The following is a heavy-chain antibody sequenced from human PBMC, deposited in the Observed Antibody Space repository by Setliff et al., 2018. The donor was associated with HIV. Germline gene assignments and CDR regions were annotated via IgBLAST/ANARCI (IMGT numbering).Heavy chain of an antibody. CDR2: IYYSGRT. CDR1: GGSISNFY. Sequence: SETLSLTCTVSGGSISNFYWSWIRQPPGKGLEWIGYIYYSGRTDYNPSLKSRVTILEDTSRNQFSLRLSSVTAADTAVYYCARGPSLQTTLFDYWGQGTLVTVSS. J-gene: IGHJ4*02. CDR3: ARGPSLQTTLFDY. V-gene: IGHV4-59*01.